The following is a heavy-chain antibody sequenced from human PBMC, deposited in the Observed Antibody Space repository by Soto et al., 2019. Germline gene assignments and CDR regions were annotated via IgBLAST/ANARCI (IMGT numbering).Heavy chain of an antibody. J-gene: IGHJ4*02. CDR2: INSDGSDT. Sequence: EVQLVESGGGLVQPGGSLRLSCAASGFSLSTYWMVWVRQVPGKGLVFVSRINSDGSDTTYADSVKGRFTISSDNAMNTGYSDANSRTTEDPAMYWCPRDHPAAFPIGSWGQGSLVTVSS. V-gene: IGHV3-74*01. CDR1: GFSLSTYW. D-gene: IGHD2-15*01. CDR3: PRDHPAAFPIGS.